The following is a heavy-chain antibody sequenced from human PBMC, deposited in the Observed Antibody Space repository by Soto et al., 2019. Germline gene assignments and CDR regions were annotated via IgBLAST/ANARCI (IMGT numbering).Heavy chain of an antibody. D-gene: IGHD3-16*01. V-gene: IGHV1-8*02. CDR3: ARSYDYHP. J-gene: IGHJ5*02. CDR1: GGTFSSYA. CDR2: MNPNSGNT. Sequence: ASVKVSCKASGGTFSSYAFSWVRQATGQGLEWMGWMNPNSGNTGYAQKFQGRVTMTRNTSISTAYMELSSLRSEDTAVYYCARSYDYHPWGQGTLVNVSS.